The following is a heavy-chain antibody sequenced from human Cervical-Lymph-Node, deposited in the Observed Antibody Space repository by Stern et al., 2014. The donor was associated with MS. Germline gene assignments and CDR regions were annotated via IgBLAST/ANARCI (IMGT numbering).Heavy chain of an antibody. Sequence: VQLVESGAEVKKPGASLQISCKGSGYSFTRYWIGWVRQMPGKGLEWMGIIDPGDSDTRSSPSFQGQVTISVDKFISTAHLQWSSLKASDTAMYYCASSAMGATGAFDYWGQGTLLTVSS. V-gene: IGHV5-51*03. D-gene: IGHD1-26*01. CDR2: IDPGDSDT. J-gene: IGHJ4*02. CDR1: GYSFTRYW. CDR3: ASSAMGATGAFDY.